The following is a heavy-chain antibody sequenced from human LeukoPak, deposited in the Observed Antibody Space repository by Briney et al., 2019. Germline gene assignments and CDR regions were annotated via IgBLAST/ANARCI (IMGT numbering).Heavy chain of an antibody. CDR1: GGSIRIYY. J-gene: IGHJ4*02. Sequence: SGPTLVNPSETLSLTCTVSGGSIRIYYWSWIRQPPGRGLEWIGYIYYSGGTNYNPSLKSRVTISVDTSKNQFSLKLSSVTAADTAVYYCARCGALGSSGYYYFDYWGQGTLVTVSS. V-gene: IGHV4-59*01. CDR3: ARCGALGSSGYYYFDY. CDR2: IYYSGGT. D-gene: IGHD3-22*01.